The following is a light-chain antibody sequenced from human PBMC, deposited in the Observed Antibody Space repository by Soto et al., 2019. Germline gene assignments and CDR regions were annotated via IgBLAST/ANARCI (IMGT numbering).Light chain of an antibody. CDR1: QSVSSSY. CDR2: GAS. V-gene: IGKV3-20*01. Sequence: EIVLTQSPGTLSLSPGERATLSCRASQSVSSSYLAWYQQKPGQAPRLLIYGASSRATGIPDRFSGSGSGTDFTLTISRLEPEDFAVYYCHQYVSSPPTFGGGNKVEIK. J-gene: IGKJ4*01. CDR3: HQYVSSPPT.